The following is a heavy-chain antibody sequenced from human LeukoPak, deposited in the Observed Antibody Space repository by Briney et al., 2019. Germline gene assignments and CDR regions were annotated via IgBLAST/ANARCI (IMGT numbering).Heavy chain of an antibody. J-gene: IGHJ4*02. D-gene: IGHD2-2*01. CDR3: ANCQGRGLSSTSCYVLDY. CDR1: GFTFSSYS. CDR2: ISSSTSTI. Sequence: GGSLRLSCVASGFTFSSYSMNWVRQAPGKGLEWVSYISSSTSTIYYADSVKGRFTISRDNAKNSLYLQMNSLRAEDTAVYYCANCQGRGLSSTSCYVLDYWGQGTLVTVSS. V-gene: IGHV3-48*01.